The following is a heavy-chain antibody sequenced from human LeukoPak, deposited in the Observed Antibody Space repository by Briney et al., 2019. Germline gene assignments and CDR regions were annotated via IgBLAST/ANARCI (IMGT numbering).Heavy chain of an antibody. D-gene: IGHD5-24*01. V-gene: IGHV4-59*01. J-gene: IGHJ4*02. CDR1: GGSISGFY. CDR2: VYYTGST. CDR3: ARWAMATTPFLDY. Sequence: PSETLSLTCTVSGGSISGFYWTWIRLPPRKGLEWNGYVYYTGSTNFNPSLKSRVTMSLDTSRNQFSLKLTSLTAADTAVYYCARWAMATTPFLDYWGQGTLVTVSS.